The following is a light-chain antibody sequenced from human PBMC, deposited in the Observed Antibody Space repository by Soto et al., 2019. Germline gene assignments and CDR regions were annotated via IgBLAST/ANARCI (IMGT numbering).Light chain of an antibody. J-gene: IGKJ5*01. CDR2: DAS. CDR1: QSVNSY. V-gene: IGKV3-11*01. Sequence: EIVLTQAPATLSLSPGERATLSCRASQSVNSYLAWYQQKPGQAPRLLIYDASNRATGIPARFSGSGSGTDFTLTISSLEPEDFAFYYCQQRSNWPPITFGQGTRLETK. CDR3: QQRSNWPPIT.